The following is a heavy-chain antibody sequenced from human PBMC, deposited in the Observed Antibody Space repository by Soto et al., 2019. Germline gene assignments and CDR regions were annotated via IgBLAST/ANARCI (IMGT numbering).Heavy chain of an antibody. CDR2: IIPIFGTA. CDR3: ARSPTSSSPGGYYYYYGMDV. CDR1: GGTFSSYA. D-gene: IGHD6-6*01. J-gene: IGHJ6*02. Sequence: SVKVSCKASGGTFSSYAISWVRQAPGQGLEWMGGIIPIFGTANYAQKFQGRVTITADESTSTAYMELSSLRSEDTAVYYCARSPTSSSPGGYYYYYGMDVWGQGTTVTVSS. V-gene: IGHV1-69*13.